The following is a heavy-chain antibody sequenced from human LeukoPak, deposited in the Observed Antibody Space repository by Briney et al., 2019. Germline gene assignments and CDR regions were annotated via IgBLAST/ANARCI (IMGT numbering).Heavy chain of an antibody. V-gene: IGHV4-34*01. CDR2: INNRGST. Sequence: SETLSLTCAVYGRSFSGYYWSWIRQPPGKGLEWIGEINNRGSTNYNPSLKSRVTISVDTSKNQFSLKQSSVTDAVYYCARRSRTAAGRGGFDYWGQRTLVTVSS. D-gene: IGHD6-13*01. CDR1: GRSFSGYY. J-gene: IGHJ4*02. CDR3: ARRSRTAAGRGGFDY.